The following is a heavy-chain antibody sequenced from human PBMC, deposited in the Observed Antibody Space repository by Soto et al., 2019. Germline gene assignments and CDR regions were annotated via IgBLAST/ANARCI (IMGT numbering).Heavy chain of an antibody. CDR1: GFTFSSYA. CDR3: ARPGGDYFLNWFDP. D-gene: IGHD2-21*02. V-gene: IGHV3-30-3*01. CDR2: ISYDGSNK. J-gene: IGHJ5*02. Sequence: QVQLVESGGGVVQPGRSLRLSCAASGFTFSSYAMHWVRQAPGKGLEWVAVISYDGSNKYYADSVKGRFTISRDNSKNTLYLQMNSLRAEDTAVYYCARPGGDYFLNWFDPWGQGTLVTVSS.